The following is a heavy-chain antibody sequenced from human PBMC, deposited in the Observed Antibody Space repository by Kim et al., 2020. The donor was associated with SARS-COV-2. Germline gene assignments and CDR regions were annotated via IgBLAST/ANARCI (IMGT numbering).Heavy chain of an antibody. CDR2: IYYSGST. J-gene: IGHJ4*02. CDR3: TRRPSMVRGVSDY. D-gene: IGHD3-10*01. Sequence: SETLSLTCTVSGGSISSSSYYWGWIRQPPGKGLEWIGSIYYSGSTYYNPSLKSRVTISVDTSKNQFSLKLSSVTAADTAVYYCTRRPSMVRGVSDYWGQGTLVTVSS. CDR1: GGSISSSSYY. V-gene: IGHV4-39*01.